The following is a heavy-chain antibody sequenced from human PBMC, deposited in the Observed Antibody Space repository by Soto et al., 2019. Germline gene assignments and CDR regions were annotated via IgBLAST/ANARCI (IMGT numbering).Heavy chain of an antibody. Sequence: QVQLVQSGAEVKKPGASVKVSCKASGYTFTSYGISWVRQAPGQGLEWMGWISAYNGNTNYAQKLQGRVTMTTDTSTSTAYMELRSLRSDDTAVYYCARDLDEDYYDSSGCPRFDYWGQGTLVTVSS. J-gene: IGHJ4*02. D-gene: IGHD3-22*01. CDR1: GYTFTSYG. CDR2: ISAYNGNT. CDR3: ARDLDEDYYDSSGCPRFDY. V-gene: IGHV1-18*01.